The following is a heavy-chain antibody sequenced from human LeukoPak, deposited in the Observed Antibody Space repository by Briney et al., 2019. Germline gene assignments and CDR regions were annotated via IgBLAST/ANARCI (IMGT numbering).Heavy chain of an antibody. Sequence: GGSLRLCCAASGFTFSDYYMSWIRQAPGKGLEWVSYISGNSGYTNYADSVKGRFTISRDNAKNSLFLHMNSLRPEDTALYYCATTNDIGNYYFDFWGQGSLVTVSS. CDR2: ISGNSGYT. J-gene: IGHJ4*02. CDR3: ATTNDIGNYYFDF. V-gene: IGHV3-11*06. D-gene: IGHD4-23*01. CDR1: GFTFSDYY.